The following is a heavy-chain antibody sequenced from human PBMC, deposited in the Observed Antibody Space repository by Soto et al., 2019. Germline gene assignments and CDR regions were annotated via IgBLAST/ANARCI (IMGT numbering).Heavy chain of an antibody. J-gene: IGHJ3*02. V-gene: IGHV3-49*03. CDR2: IRSKAYGGTT. CDR1: GFTFGDYA. D-gene: IGHD3-9*01. Sequence: GGSLRLSCTASGFTFGDYAMSWFRQAPGKGLEWVGFIRSKAYGGTTEYAASVKGRFTISRDDSKSIAYLQMNSLKTEDTAVYYCTRNVLRYFIADAFDIWGQGTMVTVSS. CDR3: TRNVLRYFIADAFDI.